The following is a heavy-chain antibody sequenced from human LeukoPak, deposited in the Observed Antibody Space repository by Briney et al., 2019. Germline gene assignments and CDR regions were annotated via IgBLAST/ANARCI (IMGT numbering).Heavy chain of an antibody. CDR2: INPKNAGT. V-gene: IGHV1-2*02. CDR1: GYTFTGHY. CDR3: ARTLYIAAAPGGFDY. Sequence: ASVKVSCKASGYTFTGHYIHWVRQAPGQGLEWMGWINPKNAGTNYAQKFQGRVTMTRDTSTGTAYMELSRLRSDNTAVYYCARTLYIAAAPGGFDYWGQGTLVAVSS. J-gene: IGHJ4*02. D-gene: IGHD6-13*01.